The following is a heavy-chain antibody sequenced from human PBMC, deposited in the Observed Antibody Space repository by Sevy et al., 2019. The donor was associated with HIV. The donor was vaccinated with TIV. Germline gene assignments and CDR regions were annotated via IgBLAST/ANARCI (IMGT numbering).Heavy chain of an antibody. CDR3: ARWVLRDGYNMGYFDY. Sequence: ASVKVSCKASGYTFTGYYMHWVRQAPGQGLEWMGWINPNSGGTNYAQKFQGRVTMTRDTSISTAYMELSRLRSDDTAVYYCARWVLRDGYNMGYFDYWGQGTLVTVSS. CDR2: INPNSGGT. CDR1: GYTFTGYY. J-gene: IGHJ4*02. D-gene: IGHD5-12*01. V-gene: IGHV1-2*02.